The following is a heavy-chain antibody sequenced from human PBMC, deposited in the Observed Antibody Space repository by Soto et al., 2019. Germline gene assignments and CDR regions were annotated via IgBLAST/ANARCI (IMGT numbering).Heavy chain of an antibody. CDR1: GGTFSSYA. J-gene: IGHJ5*02. D-gene: IGHD3-22*01. CDR3: ARDQDYYDSSGYPPYNWFDP. V-gene: IGHV1-69*13. CDR2: IIPIFGTA. Sequence: GASVKVSCKASGGTFSSYAISWVRQAPGQGLEWMGGIIPIFGTANYAQKFQGRVTITADESTSTAYMELSSLRSEDTAVYYCARDQDYYDSSGYPPYNWFDPWGQGTLVTVS.